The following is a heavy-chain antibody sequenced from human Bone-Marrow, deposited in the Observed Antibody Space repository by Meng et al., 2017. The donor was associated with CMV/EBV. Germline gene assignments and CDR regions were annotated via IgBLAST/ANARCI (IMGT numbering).Heavy chain of an antibody. J-gene: IGHJ3*02. CDR2: INPNSGGT. CDR1: GYTFTGYY. D-gene: IGHD3-10*01. Sequence: ASVKVSCKASGYTFTGYYMHWGRQAPGQGLEWMGWINPNSGGTNYAQKFQGRVTMTRDTSISTAYMELSRLRSDDTAVYYCARDNGGWFGELGAFDIWGQGTMVTVSS. CDR3: ARDNGGWFGELGAFDI. V-gene: IGHV1-2*02.